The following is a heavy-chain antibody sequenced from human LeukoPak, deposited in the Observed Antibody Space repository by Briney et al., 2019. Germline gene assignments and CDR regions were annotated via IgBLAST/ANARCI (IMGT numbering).Heavy chain of an antibody. CDR3: TRGSIAYYYMDV. D-gene: IGHD3-22*01. V-gene: IGHV4-59*01. CDR1: GGSISSYY. CDR2: IYYSGST. Sequence: SSETLSLTCTVSGGSISSYYWSWIRQPPGKGLEWIGNIYYSGSTNYNPSLKSRVTISVDTSKNQFSLKLSSVTAADTAVYYCTRGSIAYYYMDVWGKGTTVTISS. J-gene: IGHJ6*03.